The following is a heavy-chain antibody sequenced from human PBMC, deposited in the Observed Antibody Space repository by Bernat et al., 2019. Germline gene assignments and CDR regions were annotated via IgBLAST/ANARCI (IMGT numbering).Heavy chain of an antibody. D-gene: IGHD6-13*01. J-gene: IGHJ1*01. CDR1: GFTFSSYG. Sequence: QVQLVESGGGVVQPGRSLRLSCAASGFTFSSYGMHWVRQAPGKGLEWVAVIWYDGSNKYYADSVKGRFTISRDNSKNTLYLQMNRLRAEDTAVYYCARDGIAAATASGDFQHWGQGTLVTVSS. CDR2: IWYDGSNK. CDR3: ARDGIAAATASGDFQH. V-gene: IGHV3-33*01.